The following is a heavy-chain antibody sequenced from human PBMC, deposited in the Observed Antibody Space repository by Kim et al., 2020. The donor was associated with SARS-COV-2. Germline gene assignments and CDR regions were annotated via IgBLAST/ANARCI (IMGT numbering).Heavy chain of an antibody. V-gene: IGHV3-33*05. CDR2: ISYDGSNK. CDR1: GFTFSSYG. CDR3: ARTEGAVRDRYIGRPRPYYYYYGMDV. J-gene: IGHJ6*02. Sequence: GGSLRLSCAASGFTFSSYGMHWVRQAPGKGLEWVAVISYDGSNKYYADSVKGRFTISRDNSKNTLYLQMNSLRAEDTAVYYCARTEGAVRDRYIGRPRPYYYYYGMDVWGQGTTVTVSS. D-gene: IGHD3-10*01.